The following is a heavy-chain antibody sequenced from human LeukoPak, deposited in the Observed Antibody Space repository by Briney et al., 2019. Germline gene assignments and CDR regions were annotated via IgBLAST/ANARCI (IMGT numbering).Heavy chain of an antibody. J-gene: IGHJ5*02. Sequence: PSETLSLTCTVSGGSISSYYWSWIRQPPGKGLEWIGYIYYSGSTNYNPSLKSRVTISVDTSKNQFSLKLSSVTAADTAVYYCARQLTRPTLFWFDPWGQGTLVTVSS. D-gene: IGHD2-2*01. CDR3: ARQLTRPTLFWFDP. V-gene: IGHV4-59*08. CDR1: GGSISSYY. CDR2: IYYSGST.